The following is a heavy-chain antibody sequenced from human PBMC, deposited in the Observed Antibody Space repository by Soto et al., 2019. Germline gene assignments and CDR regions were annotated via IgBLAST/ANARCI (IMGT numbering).Heavy chain of an antibody. Sequence: PGGSLRLSCEASGFTFSCVSMNWVRQVPGKGLEWVASISSASSETWYADSVKGRFIISRDNAQNSLFLQMNTLRPEDSAIYYCARVAYWGPGTQVTSPQ. CDR3: ARVAY. J-gene: IGHJ4*02. CDR2: ISSASSET. V-gene: IGHV3-21*04. CDR1: GFTFSCVS.